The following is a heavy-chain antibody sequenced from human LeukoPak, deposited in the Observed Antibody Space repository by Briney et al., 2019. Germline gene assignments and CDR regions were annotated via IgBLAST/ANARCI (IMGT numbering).Heavy chain of an antibody. Sequence: PGGSLRLSCAASGFTFSSYAMSWVRQAPGKGLEWVSAISGSGGSTYYADSVKGRFTISRDNSKNMLYLQMSSLRAEDTAVYYCAKDLSRSYYDILTGSIEDYWGQGTLVTVSS. D-gene: IGHD3-9*01. J-gene: IGHJ4*02. V-gene: IGHV3-23*01. CDR1: GFTFSSYA. CDR3: AKDLSRSYYDILTGSIEDY. CDR2: ISGSGGST.